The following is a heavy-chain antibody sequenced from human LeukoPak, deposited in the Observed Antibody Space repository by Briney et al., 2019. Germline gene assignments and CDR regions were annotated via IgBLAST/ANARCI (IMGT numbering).Heavy chain of an antibody. D-gene: IGHD4-17*01. CDR2: ISSSSSYI. Sequence: GGSLRLSCAASGFTFISYSMNWVRQAPGKGLEWVSSISSSSSYIYYADSVKGRFTISIDNAKNSLYLQMNSLRAEDTAVYYCARVGDYGDKNWFDPSGQGTLVTVSS. V-gene: IGHV3-21*01. CDR1: GFTFISYS. J-gene: IGHJ5*02. CDR3: ARVGDYGDKNWFDP.